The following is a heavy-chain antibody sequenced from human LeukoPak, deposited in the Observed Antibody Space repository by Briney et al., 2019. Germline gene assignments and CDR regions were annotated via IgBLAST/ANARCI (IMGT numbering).Heavy chain of an antibody. D-gene: IGHD6-19*01. Sequence: ASETLSLTCTVSGGSINNYYWSWIRQPAGKGLEWIGRIYTSGSTNANPSLKSRVTMSVDTSENQFSLKLSSVTAADTAVYYCARDNPPQYNSGWFAYWGQGTLVTVSS. CDR3: ARDNPPQYNSGWFAY. CDR2: IYTSGST. CDR1: GGSINNYY. J-gene: IGHJ4*02. V-gene: IGHV4-4*07.